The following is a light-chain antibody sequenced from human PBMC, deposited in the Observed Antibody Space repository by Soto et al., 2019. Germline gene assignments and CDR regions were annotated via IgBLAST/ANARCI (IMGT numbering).Light chain of an antibody. Sequence: DIHMTQSPSSVSASVGDRVTITCRASQGIGVRLAWFQQKPGKDPQLLIQSASSLQSGVPSRFSGSGSGTDFNLTISSLQTEDFATYYCQQSYSTTRTFGQGTKVDIK. V-gene: IGKV1-12*01. CDR1: QGIGVR. CDR3: QQSYSTTRT. J-gene: IGKJ1*01. CDR2: SAS.